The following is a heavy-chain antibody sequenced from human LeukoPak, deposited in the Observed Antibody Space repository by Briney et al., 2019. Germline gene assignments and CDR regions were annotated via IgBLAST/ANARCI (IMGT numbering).Heavy chain of an antibody. V-gene: IGHV3-7*01. CDR2: IKQDGSEK. D-gene: IGHD1-26*01. J-gene: IGHJ4*02. CDR3: ARGASGAHYFDY. CDR1: GFTFSSYW. Sequence: GGSLRLSCAASGFTFSSYWMTWVRQAPGKGLEWVANIKQDGSEKYYVDSVKGRFTTSRDNAKNSLYLQMNSLRAEDTAVYYCARGASGAHYFDYWGQGTLVTVSS.